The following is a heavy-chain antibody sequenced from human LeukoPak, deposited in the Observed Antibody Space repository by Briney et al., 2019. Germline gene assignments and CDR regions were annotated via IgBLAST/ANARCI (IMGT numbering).Heavy chain of an antibody. CDR3: AKGSDYYGSVTSKKTD. CDR1: GFTFSNYA. J-gene: IGHJ4*02. CDR2: ISGGSSNI. V-gene: IGHV3-23*01. Sequence: GGSLRLSCSVSGFTFSNYAMHWVRQAPGKGLEWVSLISGGSSNIYYGDSVKGRFTISRDNSKNTLYVQMNSLRAEDTAIYYCAKGSDYYGSVTSKKTDWGQGTLVTVSS. D-gene: IGHD3-10*01.